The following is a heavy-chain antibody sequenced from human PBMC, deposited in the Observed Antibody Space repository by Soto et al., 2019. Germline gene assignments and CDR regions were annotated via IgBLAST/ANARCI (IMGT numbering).Heavy chain of an antibody. CDR3: ASSDSNDYYYYGMDV. CDR2: ISGSGGST. J-gene: IGHJ6*02. V-gene: IGHV3-23*01. D-gene: IGHD4-4*01. CDR1: GFTFSSYE. Sequence: GGSLRLSCAASGFTFSSYEMNWVRQAPGEGLEWVSYISGSGGSTYYADSVKGRFTISRDNSKNTLYLQMNSLRAEDTAVYYCASSDSNDYYYYGMDVWGQGTTVTVSS.